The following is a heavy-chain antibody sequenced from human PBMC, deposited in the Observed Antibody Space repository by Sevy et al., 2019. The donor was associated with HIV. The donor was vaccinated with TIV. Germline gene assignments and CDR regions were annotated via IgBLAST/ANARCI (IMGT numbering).Heavy chain of an antibody. J-gene: IGHJ4*02. CDR2: TYYMSKWYD. CDR1: GDSVSSNSAT. D-gene: IGHD6-13*01. CDR3: TRSITGGSSWQFDS. Sequence: KQSQTLSLTCAISGDSVSSNSATWNWIRQSPSRGLEWLGRTYYMSKWYDDYSVSVKSRITINPDTSKNQFSLQLKSVIPEDTAMCYCTRSITGGSSWQFDSWGQGTLVTVSS. V-gene: IGHV6-1*01.